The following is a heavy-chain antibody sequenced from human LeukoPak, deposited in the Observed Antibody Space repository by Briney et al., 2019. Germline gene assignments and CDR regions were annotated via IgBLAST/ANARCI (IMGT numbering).Heavy chain of an antibody. J-gene: IGHJ4*02. D-gene: IGHD3-22*01. CDR2: ISSNGGST. V-gene: IGHV3-64*01. CDR3: ARLPRDYDSSGYYEDY. CDR1: RFTFSSYA. Sequence: GGSLRLSCAASRFTFSSYAMHWVRQAPGKGLEYVSAISSNGGSTYYANSVKGRFTISRDNSKNTLYLQMGSLRAEDTAVYYCARLPRDYDSSGYYEDYWGQGTLVTVSS.